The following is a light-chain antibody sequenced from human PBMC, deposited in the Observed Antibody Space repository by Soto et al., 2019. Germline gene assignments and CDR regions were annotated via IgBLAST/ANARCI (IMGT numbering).Light chain of an antibody. CDR2: DVS. V-gene: IGLV2-14*03. Sequence: QSALTQPASVSGSPGQSFTIPCTGSSSDVGAYHSVSWYQQHPGKAPTLIIFDVSNRPSGVSNRFSGSKSGNTASLTISGLQAEDEADYYCSSFTDTGTVMFGGGTKVTVL. J-gene: IGLJ3*02. CDR3: SSFTDTGTVM. CDR1: SSDVGAYHS.